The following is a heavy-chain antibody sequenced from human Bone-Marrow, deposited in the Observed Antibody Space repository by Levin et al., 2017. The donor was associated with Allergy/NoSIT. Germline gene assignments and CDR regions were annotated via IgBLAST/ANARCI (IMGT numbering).Heavy chain of an antibody. CDR3: ARHLNQWLVPLDS. D-gene: IGHD6-19*01. J-gene: IGHJ4*02. CDR1: GYSFTRHA. Sequence: RASVKVSCKASGYSFTRHAMHWVRQAPGKGLEWMGRINTNTGIPTYAQGFTGRFVFSLDTSVSTTYLQINGLKADDSAVYYCARHLNQWLVPLDSWGQGTLVTVSS. V-gene: IGHV7-4-1*02. CDR2: INTNTGIP.